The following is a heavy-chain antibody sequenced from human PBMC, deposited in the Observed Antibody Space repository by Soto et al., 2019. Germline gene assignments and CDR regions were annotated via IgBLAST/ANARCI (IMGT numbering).Heavy chain of an antibody. Sequence: QVQLQESGPGLVKPSETLSLTCTVSGGSISTSNFYWAWIRQPPGKGLEWIATIYYNGATQYNPSLKNRVPISVDTSKNQFSLKVNSVTAADTAVYYCAKEGRGSSWYGGNYWGQGTLVTVSS. V-gene: IGHV4-39*01. CDR2: IYYNGAT. J-gene: IGHJ4*02. CDR3: AKEGRGSSWYGGNY. CDR1: GGSISTSNFY. D-gene: IGHD6-13*01.